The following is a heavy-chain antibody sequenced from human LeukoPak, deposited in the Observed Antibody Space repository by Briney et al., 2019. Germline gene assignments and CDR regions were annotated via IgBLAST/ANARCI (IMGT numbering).Heavy chain of an antibody. CDR3: ARAMHYDSSGYYYY. CDR1: GFTFSSYG. D-gene: IGHD3-22*01. J-gene: IGHJ4*02. CDR2: ISYDGSNK. V-gene: IGHV3-30*03. Sequence: GGSLRLSCAASGFTFSSYGMHWVRQAPGKGLEWVAVISYDGSNKYYADSVKGRFTISRDNAKNTLYLQMNSLRAEDTAVYYCARAMHYDSSGYYYYWGQGTLVTVSS.